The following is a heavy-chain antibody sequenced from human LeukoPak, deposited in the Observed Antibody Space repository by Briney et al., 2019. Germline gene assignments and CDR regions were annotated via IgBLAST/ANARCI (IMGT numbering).Heavy chain of an antibody. CDR3: ARDGPGYSFDS. Sequence: GGSLRLSCAASGFSFISYEMNWVRQAPGKGLEWVSCISTSGNTIYYADSVKGRFTVSRDNARNSPFLQLNSLRAEDTAVYYCARDGPGYSFDSWGQGTLVTVSS. V-gene: IGHV3-48*03. CDR1: GFSFISYE. J-gene: IGHJ4*02. D-gene: IGHD5-18*01. CDR2: ISTSGNTI.